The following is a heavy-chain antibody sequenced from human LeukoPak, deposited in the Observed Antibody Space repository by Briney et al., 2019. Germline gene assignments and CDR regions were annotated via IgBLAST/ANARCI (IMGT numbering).Heavy chain of an antibody. J-gene: IGHJ6*03. CDR3: ARVRWICSSTSCYNVPGRDYYHYYMDV. D-gene: IGHD2-2*02. Sequence: SVKVSCKASGGTFSSYAISWVRQAPGQGLEWMGGIIPIFGTANYAQKFQGRVTITTDESTSTAYMELSSLRSEDTAVYYCARVRWICSSTSCYNVPGRDYYHYYMDVWGKGTTVTVSS. CDR2: IIPIFGTA. V-gene: IGHV1-69*05. CDR1: GGTFSSYA.